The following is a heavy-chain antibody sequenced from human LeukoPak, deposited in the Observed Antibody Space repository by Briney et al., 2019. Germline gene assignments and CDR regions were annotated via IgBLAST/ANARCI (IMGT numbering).Heavy chain of an antibody. Sequence: GGSLRLSCAASGFTFSSYWMSWVRQAPGKGLEWVANIKQDGSEKYYVDSVKGRFTISRDNSKNTLYLQMNSLRAEDTAVYYCARAYYYDSSGYRRDRYYFDYWGQGTLVTVSS. D-gene: IGHD3-22*01. CDR2: IKQDGSEK. J-gene: IGHJ4*02. CDR1: GFTFSSYW. CDR3: ARAYYYDSSGYRRDRYYFDY. V-gene: IGHV3-7*03.